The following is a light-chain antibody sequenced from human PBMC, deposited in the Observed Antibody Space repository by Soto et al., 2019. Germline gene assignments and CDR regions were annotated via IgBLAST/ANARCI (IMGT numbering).Light chain of an antibody. J-gene: IGLJ2*01. CDR3: ESWDDSLSGQVV. Sequence: QAVVTQPPSASGTPGQRVTLSCSGSSSNIGSKFVYWYQQLPGMAPRLLIYRTDQRPSGVPDRFSGSKSGTSASLAISGLRSEDEATYYCESWDDSLSGQVVFGGGTKVTVL. CDR2: RTD. CDR1: SSNIGSKF. V-gene: IGLV1-47*01.